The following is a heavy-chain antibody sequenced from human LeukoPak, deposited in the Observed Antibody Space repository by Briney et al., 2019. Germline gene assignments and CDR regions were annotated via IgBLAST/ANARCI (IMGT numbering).Heavy chain of an antibody. J-gene: IGHJ4*02. CDR2: IYSGGST. V-gene: IGHV3-53*01. CDR1: GFTVSSNY. CDR3: AKLTSGWFEEF. D-gene: IGHD3-10*01. Sequence: GGSLRLSCAASGFTVSSNYMSWVRQAPGKGLEWVSVIYSGGSTYYADSVKGRFTISRDNSKDTLYLQMNSLRAEDTAVYYCAKLTSGWFEEFWGQGTLVTVSS.